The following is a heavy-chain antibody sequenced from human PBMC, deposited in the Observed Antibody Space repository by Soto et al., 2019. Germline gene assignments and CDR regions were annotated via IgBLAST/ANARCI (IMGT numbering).Heavy chain of an antibody. V-gene: IGHV3-48*01. Sequence: GGSLRLSCAASGFTFSRPGMHWVRQAPGKGLEWVSCIRSGGSAVYYADSVKGRFTISRDDARNSLYLQLNSLRVEDTAVYYCAREIYGSNEGVVYWGQGTQVTVSS. CDR3: AREIYGSNEGVVY. CDR1: GFTFSRPG. CDR2: IRSGGSAV. D-gene: IGHD3-10*01. J-gene: IGHJ4*02.